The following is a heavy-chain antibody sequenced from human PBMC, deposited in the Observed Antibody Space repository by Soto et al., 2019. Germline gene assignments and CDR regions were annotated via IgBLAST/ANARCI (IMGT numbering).Heavy chain of an antibody. J-gene: IGHJ5*02. Sequence: PSETLSLTCTVSGGSISSYYWSWIRQPAGKGLEWIGRIYTSGSTNYNPSLKSRVTMSVDTSKNQFSLKLSSVTAADTAVYYCARLFERRTYYDFWSGYYIGGRWDYNWFDPWGQGTLVTVSS. CDR3: ARLFERRTYYDFWSGYYIGGRWDYNWFDP. CDR1: GGSISSYY. CDR2: IYTSGST. V-gene: IGHV4-4*07. D-gene: IGHD3-3*01.